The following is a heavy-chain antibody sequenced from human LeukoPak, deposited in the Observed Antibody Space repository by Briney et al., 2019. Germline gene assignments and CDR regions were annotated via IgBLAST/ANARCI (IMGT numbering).Heavy chain of an antibody. D-gene: IGHD3-10*01. CDR2: ITWDGDYT. Sequence: GGSLRLSCAASGFNFDDYGMHWVRQAAGKGLEWVSLITWDGDYTYYVDSVRGRFTISRDNSKKSVYLQMNSLRPEATALYYCAKDKRAGSASYLFDYWGQGTLVTVSS. CDR3: AKDKRAGSASYLFDY. J-gene: IGHJ4*02. CDR1: GFNFDDYG. V-gene: IGHV3-43D*04.